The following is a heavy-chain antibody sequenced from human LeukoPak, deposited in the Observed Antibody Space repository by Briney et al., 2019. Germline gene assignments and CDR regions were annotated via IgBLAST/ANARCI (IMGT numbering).Heavy chain of an antibody. J-gene: IGHJ4*02. V-gene: IGHV4-39*01. CDR2: IYYSGSA. CDR3: AITSQVGFGEFRFDY. CDR1: GGSISSSDYF. D-gene: IGHD3-10*01. Sequence: SETLSLTCTVSGGSISSSDYFWSWIRQPPGKGLAWIGTIYYSGSAYYNPSLKSRVAISVDTSKNQFSLNLSSVTAADTAVYYCAITSQVGFGEFRFDYWGQGTLVTVSS.